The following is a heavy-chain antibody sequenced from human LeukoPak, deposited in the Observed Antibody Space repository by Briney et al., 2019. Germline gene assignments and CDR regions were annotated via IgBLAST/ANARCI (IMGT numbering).Heavy chain of an antibody. J-gene: IGHJ3*02. CDR1: GGSFSGYY. Sequence: SETLSLTCAVYGGSFSGYYWSWIRQPPGKGLGWIGEINHSGSTNYNPSLKSRVTISVDTSKNQFSLKLSSVTAADTAVYYCARYQLLYLGAFDIWGQGTMVTVSS. CDR2: INHSGST. V-gene: IGHV4-34*01. D-gene: IGHD2-2*02. CDR3: ARYQLLYLGAFDI.